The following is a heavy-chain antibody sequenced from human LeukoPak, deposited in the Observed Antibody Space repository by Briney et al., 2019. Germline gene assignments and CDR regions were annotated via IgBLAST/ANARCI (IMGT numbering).Heavy chain of an antibody. CDR2: IYYSGST. Sequence: SETLSLTCTVSGGSISSYYWSWIRQPPGKGLEWIGYIYYSGSTSYNPSLKSRVTISVDTSKDQFSLKLSSVTAADTAVYYCARETMMGDAFDIWGQGTMVTVSS. CDR1: GGSISSYY. D-gene: IGHD3-22*01. J-gene: IGHJ3*02. V-gene: IGHV4-59*01. CDR3: ARETMMGDAFDI.